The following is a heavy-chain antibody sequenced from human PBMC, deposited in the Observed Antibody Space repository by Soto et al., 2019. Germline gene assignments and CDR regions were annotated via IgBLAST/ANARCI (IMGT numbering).Heavy chain of an antibody. CDR2: IYHNRNT. J-gene: IGHJ5*02. V-gene: IGHV4-30-2*01. CDR3: ARVPSP. CDR1: GGSISSGGYS. Sequence: QLQLQESGSGLVKPSQTLSLTCAVSGGSISSGGYSWSWFRQPPGKGLEWIGYIYHNRNTYYNPSLKSRVTISVGSSKNQFSLKLSSVTAADTAMYYCARVPSPWGQGALVTVSS.